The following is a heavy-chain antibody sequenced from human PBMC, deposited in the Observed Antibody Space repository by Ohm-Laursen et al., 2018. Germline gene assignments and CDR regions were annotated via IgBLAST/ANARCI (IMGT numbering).Heavy chain of an antibody. V-gene: IGHV3-30*18. D-gene: IGHD1-14*01. CDR3: AKAHLKNLDY. Sequence: SLRLSCAASGFTFSSYGMHWVRQAPGKGLEWVAVISNDENYKNYADSVRGRFTISRDNSENTLYLQMNSLRAEDTAVYYCAKAHLKNLDYWGQGSLVTVSS. CDR2: ISNDENYK. J-gene: IGHJ4*02. CDR1: GFTFSSYG.